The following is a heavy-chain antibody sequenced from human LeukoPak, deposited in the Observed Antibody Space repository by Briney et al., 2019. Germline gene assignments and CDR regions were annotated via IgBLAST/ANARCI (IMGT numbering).Heavy chain of an antibody. D-gene: IGHD3-10*02. Sequence: PGGSLRLSCAASGFTFSDYYMSWIRQAPGKGLEWVSGIGSDGTTHHAESVKGRFAISRDNSKSTLYLQMNSLRAEDTALYYCGKDLHYYVATDVWGQGTTVTVSS. V-gene: IGHV3-23*01. CDR1: GFTFSDYY. J-gene: IGHJ6*02. CDR2: IGSDGTT. CDR3: GKDLHYYVATDV.